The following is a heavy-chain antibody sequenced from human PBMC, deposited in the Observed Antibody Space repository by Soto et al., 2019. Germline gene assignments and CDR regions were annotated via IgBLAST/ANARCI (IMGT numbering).Heavy chain of an antibody. CDR3: AIAHVRAGTGFWFDP. D-gene: IGHD6-19*01. J-gene: IGHJ5*02. CDR2: IYYSGST. V-gene: IGHV4-59*01. CDR1: DGSISSYY. Sequence: QVQPQESGPGLVKPSETLSLTCTVSDGSISSYYWSWIRQPPGKGLEWIGYIYYSGSTSYNPSLKRPVIISVDTSKNQVSLKLSSVTAADTAGYYCAIAHVRAGTGFWFDPLGHGTLVTVSS.